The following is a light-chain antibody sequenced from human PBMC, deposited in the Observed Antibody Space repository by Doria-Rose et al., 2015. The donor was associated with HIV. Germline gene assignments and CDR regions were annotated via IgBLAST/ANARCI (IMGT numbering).Light chain of an antibody. Sequence: TQSPGTLSLSPGERATLSCRASQRFSSTYLAWYQQKPGQAVSLLIYDGSTRATGVPDRFSASGSGTDFTLTINRLEPEDFALYYCHQYGTSWTFGQGTKVEI. V-gene: IGKV3-20*01. CDR3: HQYGTSWT. CDR1: QRFSSTY. J-gene: IGKJ1*01. CDR2: DGS.